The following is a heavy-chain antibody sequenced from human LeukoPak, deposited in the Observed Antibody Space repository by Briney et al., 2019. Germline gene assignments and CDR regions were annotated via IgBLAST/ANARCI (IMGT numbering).Heavy chain of an antibody. Sequence: GASVKVSCKASGYTFTGYYMHWVRQAPGQGLEWMGWINPNSGGTNYAQKFQGRVTMTRDTSISTAYMELSRLRSDDTAVYYCARTEDGGSYLSFAFDIWGQGTMVTVSS. V-gene: IGHV1-2*02. CDR1: GYTFTGYY. D-gene: IGHD1-26*01. CDR2: INPNSGGT. CDR3: ARTEDGGSYLSFAFDI. J-gene: IGHJ3*02.